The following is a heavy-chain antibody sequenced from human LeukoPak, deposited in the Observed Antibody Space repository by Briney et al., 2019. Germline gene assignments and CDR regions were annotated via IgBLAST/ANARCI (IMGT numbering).Heavy chain of an antibody. CDR1: GGSISSSSYY. CDR2: IYYSGST. CDR3: ARDLSSSYGDYRVGDY. V-gene: IGHV4-39*07. J-gene: IGHJ4*02. D-gene: IGHD4-17*01. Sequence: SETLSLTCTVSGGSISSSSYYWGWMRQPPGKGLEGIVSIYYSGSTYYNPSLKSRVTISVDTSKNQFSLNLSSVTAAATAVYYCARDLSSSYGDYRVGDYWGQGTLVTVSS.